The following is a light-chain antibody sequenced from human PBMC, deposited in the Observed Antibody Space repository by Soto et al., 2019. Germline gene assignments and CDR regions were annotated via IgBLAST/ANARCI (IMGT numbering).Light chain of an antibody. V-gene: IGLV2-14*01. J-gene: IGLJ3*02. CDR3: SSYTGSSTWV. CDR2: EVS. CDR1: SSDVGAYNH. Sequence: QSALTQPASVSGSPGQSITISCTGTSSDVGAYNHVSWHQQHPGKAPKLMIYEVSNRPSGVANRFSGSKSGNTASLTISGLQAEDEADYYCSSYTGSSTWVFGGGTKLTVL.